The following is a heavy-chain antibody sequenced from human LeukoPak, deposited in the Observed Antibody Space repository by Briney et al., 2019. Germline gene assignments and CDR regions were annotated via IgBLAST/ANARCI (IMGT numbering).Heavy chain of an antibody. CDR1: GFIFDAYG. CDR2: ISVDGRNK. D-gene: IGHD3-10*01. V-gene: IGHV3-30*18. Sequence: PGGSLRLSCAASGFIFDAYGMRWVRQAPGKGLEWVADISVDGRNKNYADSVKGRFTISKDNSKNTLCLQMNNLSAADTAVYYCAKGSDLGSHKFPDSWGQGTLVTVSS. J-gene: IGHJ4*02. CDR3: AKGSDLGSHKFPDS.